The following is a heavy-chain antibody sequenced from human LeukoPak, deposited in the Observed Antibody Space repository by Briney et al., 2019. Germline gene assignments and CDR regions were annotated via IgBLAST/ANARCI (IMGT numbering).Heavy chain of an antibody. CDR2: MYYSGST. CDR3: ARVSVVRGAFDY. V-gene: IGHV4-59*08. J-gene: IGHJ4*02. D-gene: IGHD3-10*01. CDR1: GGSISSHY. Sequence: SETLSLTCTVSGGSISSHYWSWIRLPPGKGLEWIGYMYYSGSTNYNPSLKSRVTISVDTSKNQFSLKLSSVTAADTAVYYCARVSVVRGAFDYWGQGTLVTVSS.